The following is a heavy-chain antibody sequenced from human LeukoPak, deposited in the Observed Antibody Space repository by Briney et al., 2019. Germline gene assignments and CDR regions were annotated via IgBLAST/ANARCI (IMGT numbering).Heavy chain of an antibody. J-gene: IGHJ4*02. CDR2: INPNSGGA. Sequence: ASMKVSCKASGYTFSGYYLHWVRQASGQGPEWVGRINPNSGGADYAQKFQRRVTLTRDTSISTTYMDLNSLTSDDTAVYYCARAGPVAGYDYWGQGTLVTVSS. V-gene: IGHV1-2*06. CDR3: ARAGPVAGYDY. D-gene: IGHD6-19*01. CDR1: GYTFSGYY.